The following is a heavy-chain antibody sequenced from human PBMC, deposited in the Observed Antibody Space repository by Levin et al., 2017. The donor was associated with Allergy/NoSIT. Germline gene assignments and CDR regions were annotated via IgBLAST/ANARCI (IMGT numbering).Heavy chain of an antibody. V-gene: IGHV3-21*01. D-gene: IGHD6-13*01. J-gene: IGHJ3*02. CDR1: GFTFSSYS. CDR3: ARAEIAADDNRGAFDI. CDR2: ISSSSSYI. Sequence: GGSLRLSCAASGFTFSSYSMNWVRQAPGKGLEWVSSISSSSSYIYYADSVKGRFTISRDNAKNSLYLQMNSLRAEDTAVYYCARAEIAADDNRGAFDIWGQGTMVTVSS.